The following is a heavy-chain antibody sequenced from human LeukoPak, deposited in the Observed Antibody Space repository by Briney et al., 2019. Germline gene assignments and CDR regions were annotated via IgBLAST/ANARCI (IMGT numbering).Heavy chain of an antibody. CDR2: VFYGGST. CDR1: GGSISSYY. V-gene: IGHV4-59*01. Sequence: PSETLSLTCTVSGGSISSYYWSWIRQPPGKGLEWVAYVFYGGSTNYNPSLKSRVTISVDTSKNQFSLKVSAMTAADTAVYYCARGESSWPHWHLDLWGRGTLVTVSS. D-gene: IGHD6-13*01. CDR3: ARGESSWPHWHLDL. J-gene: IGHJ2*01.